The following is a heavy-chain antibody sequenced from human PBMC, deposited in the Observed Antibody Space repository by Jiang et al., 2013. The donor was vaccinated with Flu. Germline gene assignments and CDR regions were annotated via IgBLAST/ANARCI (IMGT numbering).Heavy chain of an antibody. V-gene: IGHV4-59*13. CDR3: ARFENAWYGHD. CDR2: VSSSGSI. D-gene: IGHD6-13*01. J-gene: IGHJ4*02. Sequence: LLKPSETLSLTCSVSGVSISNYYWTWLRQPPGKGLEWIGYVSSSGSINHNPSLKSRLTMSLDTSKNQFSLNLTSVTAADTAVYYCARFENAWYGHDWGQGTLVTVS. CDR1: GVSISNYY.